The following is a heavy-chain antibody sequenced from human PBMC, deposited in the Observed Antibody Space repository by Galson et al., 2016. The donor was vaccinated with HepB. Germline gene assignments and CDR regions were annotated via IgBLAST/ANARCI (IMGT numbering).Heavy chain of an antibody. V-gene: IGHV3-23*01. CDR3: APAYHGSGSYVDY. CDR2: ISDTGDDT. D-gene: IGHD3-10*01. Sequence: SLRLSCAASGFTFSIYSMSWVRQAPGKGLEWVSGISDTGDDTYYADSVKGRFSTSRDNFNSTLYLQMNSLRVEDTAVYYCAPAYHGSGSYVDYWGQGTLVTVSS. J-gene: IGHJ4*02. CDR1: GFTFSIYS.